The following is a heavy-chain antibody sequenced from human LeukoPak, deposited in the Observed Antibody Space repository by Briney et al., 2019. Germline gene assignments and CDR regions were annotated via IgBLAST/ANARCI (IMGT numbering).Heavy chain of an antibody. CDR2: IYPSGDTI. Sequence: GGSLRLSCVASGFTFNDYYMIWIGQSPGKGLERVSYIYPSGDTIYYADSVKGRFTISRDNAKNSLYLRMNRLIAEDNALCYCARYRRYSTTWPYFFDYWGQGTLVTVSS. J-gene: IGHJ4*02. CDR1: GFTFNDYY. D-gene: IGHD6-13*01. V-gene: IGHV3-11*04. CDR3: ARYRRYSTTWPYFFDY.